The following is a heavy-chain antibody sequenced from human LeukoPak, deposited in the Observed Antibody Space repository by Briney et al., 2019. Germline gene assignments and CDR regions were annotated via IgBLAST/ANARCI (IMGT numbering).Heavy chain of an antibody. CDR1: GFTFSRYA. Sequence: GGSLRLSCAASGFTFSRYAMNWVRQAPGKGLEWVSYISSSGSTIHYADSVEGRFTISRDNAKNSLHLQINSLRAEDTAVYYCAKDATTRALDYWGQGTLVTVSS. V-gene: IGHV3-48*04. J-gene: IGHJ4*02. CDR2: ISSSGSTI. D-gene: IGHD1-14*01. CDR3: AKDATTRALDY.